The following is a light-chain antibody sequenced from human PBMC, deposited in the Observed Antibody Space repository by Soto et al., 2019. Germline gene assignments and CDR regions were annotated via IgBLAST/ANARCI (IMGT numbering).Light chain of an antibody. Sequence: QSALAQPASVSLSPGQSITISCTGTSSDVGTYKYVSWYQQLPGKAPKLMIYEVSNRPSGVSNRFSGSKSGNTASLTISELQAEDEADYYCSSYTSRSTPVFGGGTKVTVL. J-gene: IGLJ2*01. CDR2: EVS. CDR3: SSYTSRSTPV. CDR1: SSDVGTYKY. V-gene: IGLV2-14*01.